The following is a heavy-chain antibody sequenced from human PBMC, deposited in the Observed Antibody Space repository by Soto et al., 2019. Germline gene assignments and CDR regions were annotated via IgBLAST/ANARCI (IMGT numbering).Heavy chain of an antibody. CDR2: IYYSGST. D-gene: IGHD2-2*01. CDR3: ARQGTDLGYCSSTSCSWFDP. CDR1: GGSISSSSYY. V-gene: IGHV4-39*01. Sequence: QLQLQESGPGLVKPSETLSLTCTVSGGSISSSSYYWGWIRQPPGKGLEWIGSIYYSGSTYYNPSLKSRVTISVDTSKNQFSLKLSSVTAADTAVYYCARQGTDLGYCSSTSCSWFDPWGQGTLVTVSS. J-gene: IGHJ5*02.